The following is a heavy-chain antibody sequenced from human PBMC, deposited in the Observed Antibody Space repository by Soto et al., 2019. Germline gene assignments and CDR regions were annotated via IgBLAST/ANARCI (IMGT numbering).Heavy chain of an antibody. Sequence: ASVKVSCKASGYTFTSYYMHWVRQAPGQRLEWMGIINPSGGNTSYAQKFQGRVTITRDTSASTAYMELSSLRSEDTAVYYCARLKSYRTSAFDYWGQGTLVTVSS. V-gene: IGHV1-46*01. D-gene: IGHD1-26*01. J-gene: IGHJ4*02. CDR3: ARLKSYRTSAFDY. CDR2: INPSGGNT. CDR1: GYTFTSYY.